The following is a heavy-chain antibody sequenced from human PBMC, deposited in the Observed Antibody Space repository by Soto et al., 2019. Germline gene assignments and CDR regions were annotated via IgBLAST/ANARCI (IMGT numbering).Heavy chain of an antibody. CDR1: GFTLSNYW. Sequence: PGGSLRLSCAASGFTLSNYWISWVRQAPGKGLEWVANIKQDGSVKYYVDSVKGRFTISRDNAKSSLYLQMNSLRAEDTALYYCASDYYGSGSHDSWGQGTLVTSPQ. J-gene: IGHJ5*01. CDR3: ASDYYGSGSHDS. V-gene: IGHV3-7*03. CDR2: IKQDGSVK. D-gene: IGHD3-10*01.